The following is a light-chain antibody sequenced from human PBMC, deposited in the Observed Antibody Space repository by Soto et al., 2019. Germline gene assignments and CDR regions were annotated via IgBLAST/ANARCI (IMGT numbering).Light chain of an antibody. J-gene: IGKJ1*01. CDR3: QHYGRSSWT. V-gene: IGKV3-20*01. CDR2: GAS. CDR1: QTVRSGF. Sequence: DIELTQSPGTLSLSPGERVTLSCRASQTVRSGFVAWYQQKPGQAHRLLIYGASTRATGIPVRFSGSGSGTDFTLTISSLEPEDLAVYYCQHYGRSSWTFGQGTKVEIK.